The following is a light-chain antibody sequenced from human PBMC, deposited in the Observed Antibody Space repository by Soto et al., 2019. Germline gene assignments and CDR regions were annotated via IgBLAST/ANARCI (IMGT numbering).Light chain of an antibody. CDR2: GAS. V-gene: IGKV1-16*01. Sequence: DIQMTQSPSSLSASVGDTVTITCRASQGIATFLTWFQQKPGKAPKSLIYGASSMQSGVPSRLSGSGSETNFTLTISSLQPEDSATYYCQQYHSYPVTFGGGTKVELK. CDR1: QGIATF. CDR3: QQYHSYPVT. J-gene: IGKJ4*01.